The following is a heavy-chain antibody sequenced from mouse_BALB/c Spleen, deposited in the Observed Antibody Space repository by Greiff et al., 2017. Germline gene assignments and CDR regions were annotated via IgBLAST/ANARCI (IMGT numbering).Heavy chain of an antibody. CDR3: ARSGNYAMDY. CDR1: GYTFTSYY. D-gene: IGHD1-1*01. V-gene: IGHV1S56*01. Sequence: VKLQQSGPELVKPGASVRISCKASGYTFTSYYIHWVKQRPGQGLEWIGWIYPGNVNTKYNEKFKGKATLTADKSSSTAYMQLSSLTSEDSAVYFCARSGNYAMDYWGQGTSVTVSS. J-gene: IGHJ4*01. CDR2: IYPGNVNT.